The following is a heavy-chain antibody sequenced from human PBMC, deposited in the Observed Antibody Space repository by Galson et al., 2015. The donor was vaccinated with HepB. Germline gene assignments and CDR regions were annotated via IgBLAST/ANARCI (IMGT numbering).Heavy chain of an antibody. D-gene: IGHD6-19*01. Sequence: SVKVSCKASGYTFTSYDINWVRQAAGQGLEWMGWMNPLSGHTNYAQNFQGRVTMTRDTSITTAYMELSSLTFDDTAMYYCARDGKWLVPDWGQGTLVTVSS. V-gene: IGHV1-8*01. J-gene: IGHJ4*02. CDR2: MNPLSGHT. CDR1: GYTFTSYD. CDR3: ARDGKWLVPD.